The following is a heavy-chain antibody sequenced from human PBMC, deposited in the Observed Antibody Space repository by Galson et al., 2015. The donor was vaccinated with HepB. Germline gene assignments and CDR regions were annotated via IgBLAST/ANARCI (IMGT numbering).Heavy chain of an antibody. D-gene: IGHD2-15*01. Sequence: TLSLTCTVSGGSISSGGYYWSWIRQHPGKGLEWIGYIYYSGSTYYNPSLKSRVTISVDTSKNQFSLKLSSVTAADTAVYYCARDPGLCSGGSCYPNWFDPWGQGTLVTVSS. CDR3: ARDPGLCSGGSCYPNWFDP. CDR2: IYYSGST. J-gene: IGHJ5*02. CDR1: GGSISSGGYY. V-gene: IGHV4-31*03.